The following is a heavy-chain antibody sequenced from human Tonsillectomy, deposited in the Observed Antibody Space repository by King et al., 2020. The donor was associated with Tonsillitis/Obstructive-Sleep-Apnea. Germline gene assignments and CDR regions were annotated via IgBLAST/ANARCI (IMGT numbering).Heavy chain of an antibody. Sequence: QVQLQQWGAGLLKPSETLSLTCAVYGGSFSGYYWSWIRQPPGKGLEWIGEINHSGSTNYNPSLKSRVTISVDTSKNQFSLKLSSVTAADTAVYYCAGSPAIYDFWSGYYTYYYYMDVWGKGTTVTVSS. D-gene: IGHD3-3*01. V-gene: IGHV4-34*01. J-gene: IGHJ6*03. CDR1: GGSFSGYY. CDR3: AGSPAIYDFWSGYYTYYYYMDV. CDR2: INHSGST.